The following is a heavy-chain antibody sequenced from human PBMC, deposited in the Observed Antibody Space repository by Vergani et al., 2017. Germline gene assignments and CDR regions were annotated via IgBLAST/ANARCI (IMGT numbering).Heavy chain of an antibody. CDR2: IKSDGSIT. V-gene: IGHV3-23*04. CDR3: AELYGDDGYSPF. Sequence: EVQLVESGGGLVQPGGSLRLSCAASGFTFTNFAMTWVRQAPEKGLVWVSRIKSDGSITNYADSVKGRFIISRDDSKNTLYLQMSSLRVEDTAIYYCAELYGDDGYSPFWGQGTLVTVSS. D-gene: IGHD5-18*01. J-gene: IGHJ4*02. CDR1: GFTFTNFA.